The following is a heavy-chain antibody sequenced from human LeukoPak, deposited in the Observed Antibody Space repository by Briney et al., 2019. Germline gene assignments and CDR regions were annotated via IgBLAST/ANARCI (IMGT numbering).Heavy chain of an antibody. CDR3: ATDGYCSAGSCYSCDN. V-gene: IGHV3-15*01. D-gene: IGHD2-15*01. Sequence: GGSLRLSCAASGFTFSNAWVTWVRQAPGKGLEWVGRSKSKTDGGTTDYGAPVKGRFSISRDDSKSTLYLQMNSLKTEDTAVYYCATDGYCSAGSCYSCDNWGQGTLVTVSP. CDR1: GFTFSNAW. CDR2: SKSKTDGGTT. J-gene: IGHJ4*02.